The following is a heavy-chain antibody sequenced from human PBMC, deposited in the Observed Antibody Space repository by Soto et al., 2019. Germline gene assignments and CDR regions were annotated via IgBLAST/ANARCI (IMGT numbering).Heavy chain of an antibody. CDR2: IIPIFGTA. D-gene: IGHD3-3*01. V-gene: IGHV1-69*06. J-gene: IGHJ6*02. Sequence: SVKVSCQASGGTFSSYAISRVRQAPGQGLEWMGGIIPIFGTANYAQKSQGRVTITAGKSTSTAYMELSSLRSEDTAVYYCARLIHFGGTIYYYYYGMDVWGQGTTVTVSS. CDR3: ARLIHFGGTIYYYYYGMDV. CDR1: GGTFSSYA.